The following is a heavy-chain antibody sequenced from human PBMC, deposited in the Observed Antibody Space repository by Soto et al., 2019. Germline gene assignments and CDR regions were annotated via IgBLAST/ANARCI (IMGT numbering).Heavy chain of an antibody. J-gene: IGHJ4*02. CDR3: ARDSIAAALGVDY. CDR1: GGSISSGDYY. Sequence: SETLSLTCTVSGGSISSGDYYWSWIRQPPGKGLEWIGYIYYSGSTYYNPSLKSRVTISVDTSKNQFSLKLSSVTAADTAVYYCARDSIAAALGVDYWGQGTLVPVSS. V-gene: IGHV4-30-4*01. CDR2: IYYSGST. D-gene: IGHD6-13*01.